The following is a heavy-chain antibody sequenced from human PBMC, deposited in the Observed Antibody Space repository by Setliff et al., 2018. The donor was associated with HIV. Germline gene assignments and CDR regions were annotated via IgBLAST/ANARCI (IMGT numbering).Heavy chain of an antibody. Sequence: PSETLSLTCTVSGGSISSSSHYWGWIRQPPGKGLEWIGSIYYSGSTYYNPSLKSRVTISVDTSKNQFSLKLSSVTATDTAVYYCARVGYHGSGRYSFDYWGQGTLVTVSS. CDR1: GGSISSSSHY. CDR2: IYYSGST. J-gene: IGHJ4*02. D-gene: IGHD3-10*01. V-gene: IGHV4-39*01. CDR3: ARVGYHGSGRYSFDY.